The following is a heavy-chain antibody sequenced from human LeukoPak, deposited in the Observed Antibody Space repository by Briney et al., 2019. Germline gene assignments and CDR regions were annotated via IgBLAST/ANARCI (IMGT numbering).Heavy chain of an antibody. Sequence: PSETLSLTCAVSGGSISSGGYSWSWIRQPPGKGLEWIGYIYHSGSTYYNPSLKSRVTISVDRSKNQFSLKLSSVTAADTAVYYCARHASTWEFDYWGQGTLVTVSS. V-gene: IGHV4-30-2*01. CDR2: IYHSGST. J-gene: IGHJ4*02. D-gene: IGHD1-26*01. CDR1: GGSISSGGYS. CDR3: ARHASTWEFDY.